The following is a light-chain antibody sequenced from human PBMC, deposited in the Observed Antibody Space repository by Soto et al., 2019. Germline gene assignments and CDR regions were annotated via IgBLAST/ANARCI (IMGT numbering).Light chain of an antibody. CDR3: SSYTSSSTHYV. CDR1: SSDVGGYNY. J-gene: IGLJ1*01. CDR2: EVS. Sequence: QSALTQPASVSGSPGQSITISCTGTSSDVGGYNYVSWYQQHPGKAPKLMIYEVSNRPSGVSNRFSGSKSGNTASLTISGLQAEDEADYYCSSYTSSSTHYVFGSGTKRTVL. V-gene: IGLV2-14*01.